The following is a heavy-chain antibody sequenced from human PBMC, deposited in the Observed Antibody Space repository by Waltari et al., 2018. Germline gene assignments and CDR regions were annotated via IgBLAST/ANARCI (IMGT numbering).Heavy chain of an antibody. CDR1: GGSLSDYY. J-gene: IGHJ3*02. CDR2: VNHSGDT. CDR3: ARRKPLSLIVADEGAFDI. Sequence: QVKLQQWGAGLLKPSETLSLTCAVYGGSLSDYYWSWIRQPPGKGLEWIGEVNHSGDTPYCPSRKSRVTTSGDMSKNQFSLSLTSVTGADTATYYCARRKPLSLIVADEGAFDIWGQGTMVSVSS. D-gene: IGHD5-12*01. V-gene: IGHV4-34*01.